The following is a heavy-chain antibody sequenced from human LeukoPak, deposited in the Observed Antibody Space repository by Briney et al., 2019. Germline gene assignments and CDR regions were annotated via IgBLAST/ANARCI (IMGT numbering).Heavy chain of an antibody. D-gene: IGHD1-26*01. CDR2: IYYSGST. V-gene: IGHV4-39*01. CDR3: ARQRGGELRTILDWFDP. J-gene: IGHJ5*02. Sequence: SETLSLTCTVSGGSISSSCYYWGWLRQPPGKGLEWIGSIYYSGSTYYNPSLKSRVTISVDTSKNQFSLKLSSVTAADTAVYYCARQRGGELRTILDWFDPWGQGTLVPVSS. CDR1: GGSISSSCYY.